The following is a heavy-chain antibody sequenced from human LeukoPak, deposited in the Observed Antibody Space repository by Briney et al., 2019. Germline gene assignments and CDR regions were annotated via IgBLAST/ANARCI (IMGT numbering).Heavy chain of an antibody. CDR2: INPNSGGT. Sequence: ASVKVSCKASGYTFTGYYMHWVRQAPGQGLEWMGWINPNSGGTNYAQKFQGRVTMTRDTSISTAYMELSRLRSDDTAVYYCARWGYYDSSGYYESHSTRRFAQNDYWGQGTLVTVSS. V-gene: IGHV1-2*02. CDR3: ARWGYYDSSGYYESHSTRRFAQNDY. D-gene: IGHD3-22*01. CDR1: GYTFTGYY. J-gene: IGHJ4*02.